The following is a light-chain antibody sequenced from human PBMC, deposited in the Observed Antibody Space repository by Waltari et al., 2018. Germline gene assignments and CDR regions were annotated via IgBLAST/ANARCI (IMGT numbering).Light chain of an antibody. CDR3: VLYMGSGIWV. CDR2: TTN. V-gene: IGLV8-61*01. J-gene: IGLJ3*02. CDR1: SGSVSTAYY. Sequence: QTVVTQEPSFSVSPGGTVTLTCGLSSGSVSTAYYTSWYQQTPGRPPRTLIYTTNTRSSGVPDRFSGSILGNKAALTITGALADDESDYYCVLYMGSGIWVFGGGTKLTVL.